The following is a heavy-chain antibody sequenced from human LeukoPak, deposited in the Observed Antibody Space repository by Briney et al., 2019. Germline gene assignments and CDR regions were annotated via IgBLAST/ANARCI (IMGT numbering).Heavy chain of an antibody. Sequence: SVKVTCKASGGTFSSYTISWVRQAPGQGLEWMGRIISILDIANYAQRFQGRVTITADKSTSTAYMELSSLRSEDTAVYYCASQGADSWSGSSQNWFEPWGQVTLVTVSS. CDR1: GGTFSSYT. J-gene: IGHJ5*02. D-gene: IGHD3-3*01. V-gene: IGHV1-69*02. CDR2: IISILDIA. CDR3: ASQGADSWSGSSQNWFEP.